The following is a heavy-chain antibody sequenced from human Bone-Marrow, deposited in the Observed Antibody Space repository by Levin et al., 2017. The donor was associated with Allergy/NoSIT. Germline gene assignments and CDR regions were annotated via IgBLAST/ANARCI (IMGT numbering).Heavy chain of an antibody. CDR3: ARHRPGAVGWILDC. Sequence: ASVKVSCKASGYTFRDSYMLWLRQAPGQGLEWMGWISPHTGGTNYARPFQGRVTLTSDTSVSTAYMELSGLKSDDTAVYYCARHRPGAVGWILDCWGQGTLVTVSS. CDR2: ISPHTGGT. V-gene: IGHV1-2*02. J-gene: IGHJ4*02. CDR1: GYTFRDSY. D-gene: IGHD5-18*01.